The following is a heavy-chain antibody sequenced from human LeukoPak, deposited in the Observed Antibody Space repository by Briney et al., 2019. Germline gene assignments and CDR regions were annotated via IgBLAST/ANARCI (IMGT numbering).Heavy chain of an antibody. V-gene: IGHV3-43*02. CDR2: ISGDGGAT. CDR1: GFTFDDYA. CDR3: AKDDGSGPYYYYGMDV. J-gene: IGHJ6*02. Sequence: GGSLRLSCAASGFTFDDYALHWVHQAPGKGLEWVSLISGDGGATFYADSLKGRFTISRDNSKNSLYLQMNSLRPEDTAFYYCAKDDGSGPYYYYGMDVWGQGTTVTVSS.